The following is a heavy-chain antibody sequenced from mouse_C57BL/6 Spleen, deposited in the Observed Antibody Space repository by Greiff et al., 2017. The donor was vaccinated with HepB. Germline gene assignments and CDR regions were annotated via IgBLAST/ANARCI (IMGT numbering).Heavy chain of an antibody. V-gene: IGHV1-74*01. CDR1: GYTFTSYW. CDR2: IHPSDSDT. J-gene: IGHJ2*01. D-gene: IGHD1-1*01. CDR3: AIGRPLTTVPDY. Sequence: VKLQQPGAELVKPGASVKVSCKASGYTFTSYWMHWVKQRPGQGLEWIGRIHPSDSDTNYNQKFKGKATLTVDKSSSTAYMQLSSLTSEDSAVYYCAIGRPLTTVPDYWGQGTTLTVSS.